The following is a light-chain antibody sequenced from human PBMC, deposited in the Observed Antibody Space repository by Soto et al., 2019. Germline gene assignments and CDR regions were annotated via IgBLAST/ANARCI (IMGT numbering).Light chain of an antibody. CDR3: SSYTSDNRDYV. V-gene: IGLV2-14*01. CDR2: EVN. J-gene: IGLJ1*01. CDR1: SSDVGAYTS. Sequence: QSVLTQPASVSWSPGHSITISCTGTSSDVGAYTSVSWYQHHPGKAAKVIIYEVNKRPSGISSRFSGSKSVNTASLNISGLQPDDEAHYYCSSYTSDNRDYVFGTGTKVTVL.